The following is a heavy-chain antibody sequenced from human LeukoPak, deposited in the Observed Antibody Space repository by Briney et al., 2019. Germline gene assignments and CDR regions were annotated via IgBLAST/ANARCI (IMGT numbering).Heavy chain of an antibody. Sequence: GASVKVSCKASGYTFTGYYMHWVRQAPGQGLEWMGWINPNSGGTNYARKFQGRVTMTRDTSISTAYMELSRLRSDDTAVYYCARAKRIAAAGARSFDYWGQGTLVTVSS. D-gene: IGHD6-13*01. J-gene: IGHJ4*02. CDR2: INPNSGGT. CDR3: ARAKRIAAAGARSFDY. CDR1: GYTFTGYY. V-gene: IGHV1-2*02.